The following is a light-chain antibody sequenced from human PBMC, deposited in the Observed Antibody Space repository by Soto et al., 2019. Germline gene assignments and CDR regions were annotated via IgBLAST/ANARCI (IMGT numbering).Light chain of an antibody. CDR3: CSYAGSSSYV. CDR1: SSDIGAYDY. CDR2: EGS. Sequence: QSVLTQPASLSGSPGQSITISCTGTSSDIGAYDYVSWFQQHPGKAPKLMIYEGSKRPSGVSNRFSGSKSGNTASLTISGLQAEDEADYYCCSYAGSSSYVFGTGTKVTVL. V-gene: IGLV2-23*01. J-gene: IGLJ1*01.